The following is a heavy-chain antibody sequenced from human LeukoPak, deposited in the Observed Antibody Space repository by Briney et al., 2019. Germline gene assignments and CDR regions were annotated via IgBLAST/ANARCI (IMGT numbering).Heavy chain of an antibody. CDR2: IYYSGST. V-gene: IGHV4-30-4*08. D-gene: IGHD6-13*01. Sequence: TLSLTCTVSGGSISSGDYYWSWIRQPPGKGLEWIGYIYYSGSTYYNPSLKSRVTISVDTSKNQFSLKLSSVTAADTAVYYCASSSSWYDRDAFDIWGQGTMVTVSS. CDR1: GGSISSGDYY. CDR3: ASSSSWYDRDAFDI. J-gene: IGHJ3*02.